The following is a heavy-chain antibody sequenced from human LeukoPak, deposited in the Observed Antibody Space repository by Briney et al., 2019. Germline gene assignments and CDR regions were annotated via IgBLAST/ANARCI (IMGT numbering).Heavy chain of an antibody. Sequence: SETLSLTCTVSGGSISPYYWSWIRQPAGKGLEWIGRIYTTGSTHYSPSLKSRVTISVDTSKNQFSLNLSSVTAADTAVFHCARHPGSSWYVHWYFDLWGRGTLVTVSS. CDR1: GGSISPYY. J-gene: IGHJ2*01. D-gene: IGHD6-13*01. CDR3: ARHPGSSWYVHWYFDL. V-gene: IGHV4-4*07. CDR2: IYTTGST.